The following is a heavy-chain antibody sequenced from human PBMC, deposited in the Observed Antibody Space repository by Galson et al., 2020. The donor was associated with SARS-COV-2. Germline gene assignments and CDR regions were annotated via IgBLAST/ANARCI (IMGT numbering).Heavy chain of an antibody. Sequence: ASVKVSCKASEYTFTSYYLHWVRQAPGQGLEWMGIINPSGGSTNYAQKFQGRVTMTIDTPTTTVDMELSSLKYEDTAIYYCARGAAAYNYFDPWGQGTLVTVSS. V-gene: IGHV1-46*01. CDR2: INPSGGST. D-gene: IGHD6-13*01. J-gene: IGHJ5*02. CDR1: EYTFTSYY. CDR3: ARGAAAYNYFDP.